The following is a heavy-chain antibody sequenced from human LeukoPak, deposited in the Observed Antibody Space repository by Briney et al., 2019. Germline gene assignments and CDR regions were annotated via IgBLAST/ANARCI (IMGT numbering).Heavy chain of an antibody. CDR1: GFTVSSNY. CDR3: AGTDYGDYSTGYYGMDV. D-gene: IGHD4-17*01. V-gene: IGHV3-66*01. CDR2: IYSGGST. Sequence: GGSLRLSCAASGFTVSSNYMSWVRQAPGKGLEWVSVIYSGGSTYYADSVKGRFTISRDNSKNTLYLQMNSLRAEDTAVYNCAGTDYGDYSTGYYGMDVWGQGTTVTVSS. J-gene: IGHJ6*02.